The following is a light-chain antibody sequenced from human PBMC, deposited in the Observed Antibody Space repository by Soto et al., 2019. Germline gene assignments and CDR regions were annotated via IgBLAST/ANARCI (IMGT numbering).Light chain of an antibody. Sequence: EIVMTQAPATLSVAPGERATLSCLASQSVSSNLAWYQQKPGQAPRLLIYGASTRATGIPARFSGSRSGTEFTHTISSLQSEDFAVYYCQQYNNLPLTFGQGTQVEI. J-gene: IGKJ1*01. CDR2: GAS. CDR3: QQYNNLPLT. CDR1: QSVSSN. V-gene: IGKV3-15*01.